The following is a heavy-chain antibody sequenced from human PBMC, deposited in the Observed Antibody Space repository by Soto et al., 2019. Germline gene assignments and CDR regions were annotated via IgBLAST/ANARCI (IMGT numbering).Heavy chain of an antibody. CDR1: GGSISNHY. CDR2: IYYNGNT. Sequence: QVQLQESGPGLVKPSETLSLTCSVSGGSISNHYWSWIRQPPGKGLEWIGSIYYNGNTNYNPSLKSRGTMSVDTSRNQISLKLTTVTAADTAVYYCTRANWYSEYWGQGTLVTVSS. J-gene: IGHJ4*02. V-gene: IGHV4-59*11. D-gene: IGHD7-27*01. CDR3: TRANWYSEY.